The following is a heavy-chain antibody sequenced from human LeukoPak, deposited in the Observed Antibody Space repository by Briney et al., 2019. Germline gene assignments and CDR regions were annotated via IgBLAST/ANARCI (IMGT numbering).Heavy chain of an antibody. V-gene: IGHV3-11*04. CDR1: GFTFSDYY. D-gene: IGHD4-11*01. CDR3: ARVGYSNYHHTYMDV. J-gene: IGHJ6*03. Sequence: GGSLRLPCAASGFTFSDYYMSWIRQAPGKGLEWVSYISSSGSAIYYADSVKGRFTISRDNAKNSLYLQMNSLRAEDTAVYYCARVGYSNYHHTYMDVWGKGTTVTVSS. CDR2: ISSSGSAI.